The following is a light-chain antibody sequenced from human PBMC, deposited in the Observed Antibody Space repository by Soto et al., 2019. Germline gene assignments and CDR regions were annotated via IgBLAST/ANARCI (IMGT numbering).Light chain of an antibody. CDR2: EVS. V-gene: IGLV2-14*01. CDR3: TSYSRYRVLV. CDR1: RSDIGGYKY. J-gene: IGLJ3*02. Sequence: QSVLTQPASVSGSLGQSITISCTGTRSDIGGYKYVSWYQQHPGKAPKLIIFEVSNRPSGVSDRFSGSNSGNTASLTISGLQADDEADYYCTSYSRYRVLVFGGGTKGTVL.